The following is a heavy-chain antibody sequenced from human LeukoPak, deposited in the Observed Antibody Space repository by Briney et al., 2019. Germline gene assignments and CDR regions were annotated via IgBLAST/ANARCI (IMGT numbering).Heavy chain of an antibody. D-gene: IGHD3-10*01. V-gene: IGHV5-51*01. Sequence: GESLNISCQGFGYNFNSYWIGWVRQMPGQGLEWVGVIYPGDSDTRYSPSFQGQVTISADKSISTAYLQWSSLKASDTAMYYCARSRRGAEIGVCDYWGQGTLVTVSS. J-gene: IGHJ4*02. CDR3: ARSRRGAEIGVCDY. CDR1: GYNFNSYW. CDR2: IYPGDSDT.